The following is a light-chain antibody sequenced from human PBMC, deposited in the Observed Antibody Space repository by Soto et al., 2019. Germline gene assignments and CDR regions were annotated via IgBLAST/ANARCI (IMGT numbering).Light chain of an antibody. Sequence: EIVLTQSPGTLSLSRGERTTLSCRASQTVSSAYLAWYQQKPGQAPRLLIYGASSRATGIPDRFSGSGSGTDFTLTISRLEPEDFAVYYCQQYDGSSTFGQGTKVDIK. CDR2: GAS. CDR3: QQYDGSST. J-gene: IGKJ1*01. V-gene: IGKV3-20*01. CDR1: QTVSSAY.